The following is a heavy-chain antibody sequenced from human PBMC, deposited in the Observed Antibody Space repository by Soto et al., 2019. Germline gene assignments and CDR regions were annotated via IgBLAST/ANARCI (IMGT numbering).Heavy chain of an antibody. V-gene: IGHV3-49*03. J-gene: IGHJ4*02. CDR1: GFTFGDYA. CDR3: AKLGGFIVVEPAAMRTFDY. Sequence: GSLRLSCTASGFTFGDYAMSWFRQAPGKGLEWVGFIRSKAYGGTTEYAASVKGRFTISRDDSKSIAYLQMNSLKTEDTAVYYCAKLGGFIVVEPAAMRTFDYWGQGTLVTVSS. D-gene: IGHD2-2*01. CDR2: IRSKAYGGTT.